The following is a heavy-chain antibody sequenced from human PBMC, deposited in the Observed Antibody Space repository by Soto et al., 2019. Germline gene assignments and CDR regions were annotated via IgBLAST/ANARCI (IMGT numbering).Heavy chain of an antibody. D-gene: IGHD3-22*01. CDR1: GGSITSGTFS. V-gene: IGHV4-30-2*01. CDR2: IDYTGGT. J-gene: IGHJ4*02. CDR3: ARGTFFRKSYYDATDYNFFDY. Sequence: SETLSLTCAASGGSITSGTFSWTWIRQPPGKGLEFIGSIDYTGGTYYNPSLKSRVTISVDRSKNHFSLSLNSVAAADTAMYYCARGTFFRKSYYDATDYNFFDYWGQGTLVTVSS.